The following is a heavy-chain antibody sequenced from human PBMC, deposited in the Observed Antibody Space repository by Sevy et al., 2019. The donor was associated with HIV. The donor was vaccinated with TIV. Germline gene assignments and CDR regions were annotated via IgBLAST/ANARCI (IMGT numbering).Heavy chain of an antibody. J-gene: IGHJ6*02. Sequence: GGSLRLSCAASGFTFSNAWMSWVRQAPGKGPEWVGRIKSKTDGGTTDYAAPVKGRFTISRDDSKNTLYLQMNSLKTEDTAVYYCTTSQYCSSTSCYSAIYYYYYGMDVWGQGTTVTVSS. CDR3: TTSQYCSSTSCYSAIYYYYYGMDV. CDR1: GFTFSNAW. D-gene: IGHD2-2*01. CDR2: IKSKTDGGTT. V-gene: IGHV3-15*01.